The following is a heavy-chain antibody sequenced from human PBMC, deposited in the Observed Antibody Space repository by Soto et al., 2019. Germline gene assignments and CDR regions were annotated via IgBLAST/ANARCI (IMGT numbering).Heavy chain of an antibody. CDR1: GFTFSNYA. CDR3: ANEVVRTGVQY. CDR2: ISGSGGST. Sequence: GSLRLSCAASGFTFSNYAMTWVRQAPGRGLEWVSSISGSGGSTYYADSVKGRFIISRDNSKNTPYLQMNSLRAEDTALYFCANEVVRTGVQYWGQGVLVTVSS. V-gene: IGHV3-23*01. D-gene: IGHD3-10*01. J-gene: IGHJ4*02.